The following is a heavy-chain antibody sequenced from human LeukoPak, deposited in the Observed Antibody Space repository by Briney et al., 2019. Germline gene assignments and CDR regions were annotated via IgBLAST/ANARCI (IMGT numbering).Heavy chain of an antibody. J-gene: IGHJ6*02. CDR1: GDSISTGGYY. CDR3: ARVIVVVPIGVYHYYAMDV. Sequence: PSETLSLTCTVSGDSISTGGYYWAWIRQHRERGLEWISYPYDSGSTHYNPSLQSRVTISVDTSKNQFSLNLNSVTAADTAVYYCARVIVVVPIGVYHYYAMDVWGQGTTVTVSS. V-gene: IGHV4-31*03. CDR2: PYDSGST. D-gene: IGHD2-2*01.